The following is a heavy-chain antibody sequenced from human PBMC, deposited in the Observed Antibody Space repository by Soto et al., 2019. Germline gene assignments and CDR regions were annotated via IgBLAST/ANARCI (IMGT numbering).Heavy chain of an antibody. Sequence: ASVKVSCKASGYTFTSYGISWVRQAPGQGLEWMGWISAYNGNTNYAQKLQGRVTMTTDTSTSTAYMELRSLRSEDTAVYYCAPQAGYCTNGICYRWGDWLDHGGQGTLVTGSS. J-gene: IGHJ5*02. CDR3: APQAGYCTNGICYRWGDWLDH. CDR1: GYTFTSYG. D-gene: IGHD2-8*01. CDR2: ISAYNGNT. V-gene: IGHV1-18*01.